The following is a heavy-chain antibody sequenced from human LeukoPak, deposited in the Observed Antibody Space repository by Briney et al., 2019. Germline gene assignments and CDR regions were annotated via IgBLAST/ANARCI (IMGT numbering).Heavy chain of an antibody. Sequence: SETLSLTCAVYGGSFSGYYWSWIRQPPGKGLEWIGEINHSGSTNYNPSLKSRVTISVDTSKNQFSLKLSSVTAADTAVYYCARGQRLARDIVATTDPQTTITEWGQGTLVTVSS. V-gene: IGHV4-34*01. CDR2: INHSGST. J-gene: IGHJ4*02. CDR1: GGSFSGYY. D-gene: IGHD5-12*01. CDR3: ARGQRLARDIVATTDPQTTITE.